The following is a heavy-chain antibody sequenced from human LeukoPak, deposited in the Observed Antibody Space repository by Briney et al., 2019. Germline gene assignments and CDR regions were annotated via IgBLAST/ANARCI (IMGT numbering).Heavy chain of an antibody. J-gene: IGHJ3*02. CDR2: IKSDGSGT. CDR1: GFTFSSYW. Sequence: PGGSLRLSCAASGFTFSSYWMHWVRQVPGKGLVWVSRIKSDGSGTSYADSVKGRFTISRDNAKNTLYLQMNSPRAEDTAVYYCANFAALMTMEGPNAFDIWGQGTMVTVSS. CDR3: ANFAALMTMEGPNAFDI. V-gene: IGHV3-74*01. D-gene: IGHD4/OR15-4a*01.